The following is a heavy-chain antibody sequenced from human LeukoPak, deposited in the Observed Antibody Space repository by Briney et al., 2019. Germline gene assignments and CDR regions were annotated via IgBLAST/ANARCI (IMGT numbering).Heavy chain of an antibody. V-gene: IGHV5-51*01. J-gene: IGHJ4*02. CDR1: GYSFTSYW. D-gene: IGHD4-23*01. Sequence: GESLKISCKGSGYSFTSYWIGWVRQMPGKGLEWMGIIYPGDSDTRYSPSFQGQVTISADKSISTAYLQWSSLKASDTAMYYCAGTQTTVVTPFGYWGQGTLVTVSS. CDR3: AGTQTTVVTPFGY. CDR2: IYPGDSDT.